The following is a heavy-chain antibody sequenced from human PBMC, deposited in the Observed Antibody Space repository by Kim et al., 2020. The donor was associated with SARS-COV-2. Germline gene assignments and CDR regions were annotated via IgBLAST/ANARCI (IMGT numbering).Heavy chain of an antibody. CDR3: AKDPSIAVAGSGGFDY. V-gene: IGHV3-9*01. Sequence: GGSLRLSCAASGFTFDDYAMHWVRQAPGKGLEWVSGISWNSGSIGYADSVKGRFTISRDNAKNSLYLQMNSLRAEDTALYYCAKDPSIAVAGSGGFDYWGQGTLVTVSS. J-gene: IGHJ4*02. CDR2: ISWNSGSI. CDR1: GFTFDDYA. D-gene: IGHD6-19*01.